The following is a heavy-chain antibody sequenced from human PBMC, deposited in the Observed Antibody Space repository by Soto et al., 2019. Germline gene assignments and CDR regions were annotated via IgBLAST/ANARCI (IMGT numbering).Heavy chain of an antibody. V-gene: IGHV3-15*07. CDR1: GFTFSNAW. CDR2: IKKKGDGGTT. J-gene: IGHJ4*02. Sequence: PVGSLRLSCAASGFTFSNAWMNWVRQAPGKGLEWVGRIKKKGDGGTTDYAAPVKGRFTISRDDSKNTLYLQMNSLKTEDTAVYYCTTSLIAVTGDFDYWGQGTLVPVSS. CDR3: TTSLIAVTGDFDY. D-gene: IGHD6-19*01.